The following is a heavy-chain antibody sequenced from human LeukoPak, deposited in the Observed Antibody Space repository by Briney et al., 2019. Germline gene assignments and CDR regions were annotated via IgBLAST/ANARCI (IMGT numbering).Heavy chain of an antibody. Sequence: SETLSLTCAVSGGSISSSNWWSWVRQPPGKGLEWIGEIYHSGSTNYNPSLKSRVTISVDKSKNQFSLKLSSVTAADTAVYYCARASSVVVAAGYFDYWGQGTLVTVSS. CDR1: GGSISSSNW. CDR3: ARASSVVVAAGYFDY. D-gene: IGHD2-2*01. J-gene: IGHJ4*02. V-gene: IGHV4-4*02. CDR2: IYHSGST.